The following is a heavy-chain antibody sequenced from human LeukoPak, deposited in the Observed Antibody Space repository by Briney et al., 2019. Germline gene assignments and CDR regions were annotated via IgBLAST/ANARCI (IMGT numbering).Heavy chain of an antibody. V-gene: IGHV3-9*01. D-gene: IGHD5-24*01. CDR3: AKDMQMATIIGGLIDY. Sequence: GGSLRLSCAASGFTFDDYAMHWVRQAPGKGLEWVSGISFDSGSIGYADSVKGRFTISRDNAKNSLYLQMNSLRAEDTALYYCAKDMQMATIIGGLIDYWGQGTLVTVSS. CDR1: GFTFDDYA. CDR2: ISFDSGSI. J-gene: IGHJ4*02.